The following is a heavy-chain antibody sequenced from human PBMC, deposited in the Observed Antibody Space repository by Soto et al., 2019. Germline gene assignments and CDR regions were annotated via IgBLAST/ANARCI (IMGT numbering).Heavy chain of an antibody. J-gene: IGHJ4*02. Sequence: EVQLVESGGDLLQPGGSLRLSCAASGFTFSGYSMNWVRQAPGKGLQWVSYISSDSGNIFYADSVKGRFTISRDNAKNSLSLQMSRLRDEDTAVYDCWRVSRQGDCASFDCWGQGTLVTVSS. D-gene: IGHD2-21*02. V-gene: IGHV3-48*02. CDR1: GFTFSGYS. CDR3: WRVSRQGDCASFDC. CDR2: ISSDSGNI.